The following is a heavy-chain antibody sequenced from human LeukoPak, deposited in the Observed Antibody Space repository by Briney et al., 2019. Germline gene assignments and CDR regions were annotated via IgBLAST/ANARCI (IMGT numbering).Heavy chain of an antibody. CDR1: GDIVSSNSAA. CDR3: ARGSVPYDFWSGYYHNWFDP. J-gene: IGHJ5*02. D-gene: IGHD3-3*01. CDR2: TYYRSKWYN. Sequence: SQTLSLTCAISGDIVSSNSAAWNWIRQSPSRGLEWLGRTYYRSKWYNDYAVSVKSRITINPDTSKNQFSLQLNSVTPEDTAVYYCARGSVPYDFWSGYYHNWFDPWGQGTLVTVSS. V-gene: IGHV6-1*01.